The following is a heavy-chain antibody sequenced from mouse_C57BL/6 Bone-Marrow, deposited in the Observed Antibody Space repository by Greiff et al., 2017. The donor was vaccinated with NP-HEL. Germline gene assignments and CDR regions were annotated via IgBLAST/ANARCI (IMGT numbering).Heavy chain of an antibody. V-gene: IGHV14-2*01. CDR2: IDPEDGET. CDR3: ARGVVAGTY. CDR1: GFNIKDYY. Sequence: EVQLVESGAELVKPGASVKLSCTASGFNIKDYYMHWVKQRTEQGLEWIGRIDPEDGETKYAPKFQGKATITADTSSNTAYLQLSSLTSEDTAVYYCARGVVAGTYWGQGTLVTVSA. D-gene: IGHD1-1*01. J-gene: IGHJ3*01.